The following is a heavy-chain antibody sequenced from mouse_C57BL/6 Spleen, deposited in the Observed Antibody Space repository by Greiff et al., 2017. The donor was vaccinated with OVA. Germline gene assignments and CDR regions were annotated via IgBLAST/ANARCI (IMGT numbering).Heavy chain of an antibody. Sequence: VQLQQSGAELVRPGASVTLSCKASGYTFTDYEMHWVKQTPVHGLEWIGAIDPETGGTAYNQKFKGQAILTADKSSSTAYMELRSLTSEDSAVYYCTRAGTWYFDVWGTGTTVTVSS. J-gene: IGHJ1*03. CDR2: IDPETGGT. CDR3: TRAGTWYFDV. D-gene: IGHD4-1*01. V-gene: IGHV1-15*01. CDR1: GYTFTDYE.